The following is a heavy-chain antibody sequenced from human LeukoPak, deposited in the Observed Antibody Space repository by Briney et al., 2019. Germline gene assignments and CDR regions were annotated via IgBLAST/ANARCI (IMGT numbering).Heavy chain of an antibody. J-gene: IGHJ6*03. CDR1: GGSISSYY. CDR2: IYTSGST. V-gene: IGHV4-4*09. D-gene: IGHD2-2*01. CDR3: ARLAPVGYYYYYMDV. Sequence: SETLSLTCTVSGGSISSYYWSWIRQPPGKGLEWIGYIYTSGSTNYNPSLKSRVTISVDTSKNQFSLKLSSVTAADTAVYYCARLAPVGYYYYYMDVWGQGTTVTVSS.